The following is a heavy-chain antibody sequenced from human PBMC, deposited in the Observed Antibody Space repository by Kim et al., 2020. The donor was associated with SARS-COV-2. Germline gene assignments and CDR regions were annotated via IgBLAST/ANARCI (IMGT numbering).Heavy chain of an antibody. CDR1: GYTFTGYY. V-gene: IGHV1-2*06. J-gene: IGHJ4*02. CDR3: ARGRCSSTSCYRRDFPDY. Sequence: ASVKVSCKASGYTFTGYYMHWVRQAPGQGLEWMGRINPNSGGTNYAQKFQGRVTMTRDTSISTAYMELSRLRSDDTAVYYCARGRCSSTSCYRRDFPDYWGQGTLVTVSS. D-gene: IGHD2-2*02. CDR2: INPNSGGT.